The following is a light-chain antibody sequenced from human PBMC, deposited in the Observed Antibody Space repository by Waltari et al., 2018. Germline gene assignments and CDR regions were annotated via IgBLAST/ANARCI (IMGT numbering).Light chain of an antibody. Sequence: EIVLTQSPGTLSLSPGERATLSCRASQTVASSFFLWYQQKPGQAPRLLIYATSSRANAIPDSFSGSGSGTDFTLPISRLEPEVFAVFYCQQYGTLPATFGGGTKVEIK. V-gene: IGKV3-20*01. CDR3: QQYGTLPAT. CDR2: ATS. CDR1: QTVASSF. J-gene: IGKJ4*01.